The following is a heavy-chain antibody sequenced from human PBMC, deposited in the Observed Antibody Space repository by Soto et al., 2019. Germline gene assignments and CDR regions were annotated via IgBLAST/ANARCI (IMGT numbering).Heavy chain of an antibody. CDR3: ARDRHYGSGGANWFDP. V-gene: IGHV1-18*01. CDR1: GYTFSDYG. D-gene: IGHD3-10*01. CDR2: ITSYNGDK. J-gene: IGHJ5*02. Sequence: QVQLVQSGAEVKTPGASVKVSCKASGYTFSDYGISWVRQAPGQGLEWMGWITSYNGDKKSAQKFQGRVTMTTDTSTNTAYMELRSLRSDDTAVYYCARDRHYGSGGANWFDPWGQGTLVIVSS.